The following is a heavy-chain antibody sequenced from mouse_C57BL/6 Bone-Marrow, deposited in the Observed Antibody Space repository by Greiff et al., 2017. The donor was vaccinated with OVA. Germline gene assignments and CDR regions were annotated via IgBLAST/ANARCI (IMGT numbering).Heavy chain of an antibody. CDR1: GYAFSSSW. D-gene: IGHD1-1*01. CDR2: LYPGDGDT. Sequence: QVQLQQSGPELVKPGASVKLSCKASGYAFSSSWMNWVKPRPGKGLEWIGRLYPGDGDTNYNGQFKGNATLTADKSSGTAYMQVRSLTSEDSAVYFCARGTITTVVAKRYYYAMDYWGQGTSVTVSS. CDR3: ARGTITTVVAKRYYYAMDY. J-gene: IGHJ4*01. V-gene: IGHV1-82*01.